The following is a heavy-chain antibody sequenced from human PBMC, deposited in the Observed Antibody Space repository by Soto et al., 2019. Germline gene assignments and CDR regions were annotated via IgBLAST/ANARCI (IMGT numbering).Heavy chain of an antibody. CDR2: IGTAGDP. CDR1: VFTFSSYD. V-gene: IGHV3-13*05. Sequence: GGSLRLSCAASVFTFSSYDMHWVRQATGKGLEWVSAIGTAGDPYYPGSVKGRFTISRENAKNSLYLQMNSLRAGDTAVYYCARSRSETLATTGGYGMDVWGQGTTVTVSS. J-gene: IGHJ6*02. D-gene: IGHD5-12*01. CDR3: ARSRSETLATTGGYGMDV.